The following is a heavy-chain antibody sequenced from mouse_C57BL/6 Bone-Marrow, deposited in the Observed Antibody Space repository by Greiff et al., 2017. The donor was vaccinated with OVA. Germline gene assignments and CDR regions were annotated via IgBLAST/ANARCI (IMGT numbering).Heavy chain of an antibody. CDR2: IDPENGDT. J-gene: IGHJ2*01. CDR1: GFNIKDDY. D-gene: IGHD4-1*01. Sequence: VQLQQSGAELVRPGASVKLSCTASGFNIKDDYMHWVKQRPEQGLEWIGWIDPENGDTEYASKCQGKATITADTSSNTAYLQLSSLTSEDTAVYYCTWSGPGYWGQGTTLTVSS. CDR3: TWSGPGY. V-gene: IGHV14-4*01.